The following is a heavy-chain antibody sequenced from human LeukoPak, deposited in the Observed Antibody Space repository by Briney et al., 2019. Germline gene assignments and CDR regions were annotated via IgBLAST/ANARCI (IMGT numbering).Heavy chain of an antibody. J-gene: IGHJ4*02. V-gene: IGHV3-30-3*01. D-gene: IGHD7-27*01. CDR1: GFSFTNYD. CDR2: TSLDGSNK. Sequence: GGSLRLSCVASGFSFTNYDIHWVRQDPGRGLEWVAVTSLDGSNKLYTDTVRGRFIISRDNSKNTVYLQMDSLRAEDTAVYYCARDLTLGKPDYFDHWGQGTLVTVSS. CDR3: ARDLTLGKPDYFDH.